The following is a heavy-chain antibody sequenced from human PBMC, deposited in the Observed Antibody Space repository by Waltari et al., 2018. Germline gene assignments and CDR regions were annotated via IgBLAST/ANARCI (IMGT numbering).Heavy chain of an antibody. J-gene: IGHJ4*02. CDR1: GGSFLSYY. CDR2: ISHTGDT. V-gene: IGHV4-34*01. Sequence: QVQLQQWGAGLLEPSETLSLTCAVYGGSFLSYYWTWVRQAPGTGLQWIGEISHTGDTYYNASLKSRVTMLIDASKNQFSLKLRSVTAADAAIYYCASRVGGITPLTVWGQGTPVTVSS. D-gene: IGHD1-7*01. CDR3: ASRVGGITPLTV.